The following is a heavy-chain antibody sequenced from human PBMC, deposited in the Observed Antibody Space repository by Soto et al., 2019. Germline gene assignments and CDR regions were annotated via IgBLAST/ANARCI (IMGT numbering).Heavy chain of an antibody. V-gene: IGHV1-18*01. Sequence: ASVKVSCKASGYTFTSYGISWVRQAPGQGLEWMGWISAYNGNTNYAQKLQGRVTMTTDTSTSTAYMELRSLRSDDTAVYFFASQYYDSSGYYPSLDYWGQGTLVTVSS. CDR2: ISAYNGNT. J-gene: IGHJ4*02. D-gene: IGHD3-22*01. CDR3: ASQYYDSSGYYPSLDY. CDR1: GYTFTSYG.